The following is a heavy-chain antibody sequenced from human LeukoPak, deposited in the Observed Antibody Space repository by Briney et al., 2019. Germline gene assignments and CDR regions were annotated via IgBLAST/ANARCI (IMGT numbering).Heavy chain of an antibody. D-gene: IGHD3-10*01. J-gene: IGHJ4*02. V-gene: IGHV4-59*01. CDR1: GGSISSSY. CDR3: ARGDTWFGELLPNDY. Sequence: SETLSLTCTVSGGSISSSYWSWIRQPPGKGLEWIGYMYYSGSSNYNPSLKSRVTISLDTSKNQFSLKLSSVTADDTAVYYCARGDTWFGELLPNDYWGQGTLVTVSS. CDR2: MYYSGSS.